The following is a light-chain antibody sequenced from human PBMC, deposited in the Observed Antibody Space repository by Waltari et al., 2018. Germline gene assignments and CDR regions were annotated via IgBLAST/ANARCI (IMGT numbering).Light chain of an antibody. CDR2: DAS. CDR1: QSVGTY. J-gene: IGKJ2*01. CDR3: QQRSSWTPHT. Sequence: EIVLTQSPATLSLSPGETAPLSCRASQSVGTYLAWYQQKPGQAPRLLIYDASNMATGIPDRFRGSGSGTDFTLTISSLEPEDFALYYCQQRSSWTPHTFGQGARLEIK. V-gene: IGKV3-11*01.